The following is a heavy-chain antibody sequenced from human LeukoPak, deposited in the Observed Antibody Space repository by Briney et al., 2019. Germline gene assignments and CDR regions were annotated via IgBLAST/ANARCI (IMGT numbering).Heavy chain of an antibody. D-gene: IGHD2-15*01. CDR2: INPNSGGT. CDR3: ARVRGTVVATVDY. Sequence: GASVKVSCKASGYTFTGYYMHCVRQAPGQGLEGMGWINPNSGGTNYAQKFQGRVTMTRDTSISTAYMELSRLRSDDTAVYYCARVRGTVVATVDYWGQGTLVTVSS. J-gene: IGHJ4*02. CDR1: GYTFTGYY. V-gene: IGHV1-2*02.